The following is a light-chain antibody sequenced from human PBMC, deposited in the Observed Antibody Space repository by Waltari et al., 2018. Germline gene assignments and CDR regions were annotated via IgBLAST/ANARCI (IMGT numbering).Light chain of an antibody. CDR1: GSNIGNNF. J-gene: IGLJ2*01. CDR3: GTWDTDLSVV. V-gene: IGLV1-51*01. CDR2: DNN. Sequence: QSVLTQPPSVSAAPGQKVTISCSGTGSNIGNNFVSWYQQLPGTAPKLLIYDNNKRTSGSPDRFSGSKSGTSATLGITGLQTGDEADYYCGTWDTDLSVVFGGGTKLTVL.